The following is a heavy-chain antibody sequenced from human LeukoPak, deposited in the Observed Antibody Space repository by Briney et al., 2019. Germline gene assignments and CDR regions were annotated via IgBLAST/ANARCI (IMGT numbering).Heavy chain of an antibody. CDR2: VSGSGGTT. J-gene: IGHJ4*02. V-gene: IGHV3-23*01. CDR1: GFTFSSYA. Sequence: GGSLRLSCAASGFTFSSYAISWVRQAPGKGLEWVSTVSGSGGTTYYADSVKGRFTISRDNSKSTLYLQMNSLRAEDTAVYYCAKGNGKAATGSVVDYWGQGTLVTVSS. D-gene: IGHD6-13*01. CDR3: AKGNGKAATGSVVDY.